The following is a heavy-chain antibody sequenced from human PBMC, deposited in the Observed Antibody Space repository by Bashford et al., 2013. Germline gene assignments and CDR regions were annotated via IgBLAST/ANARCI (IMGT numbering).Heavy chain of an antibody. V-gene: IGHV3-33*01. CDR1: GFTFSSFG. CDR3: ARGYYDFWSGYYFRGYYYGMDV. CDR2: IWYDGSNK. D-gene: IGHD3-3*01. J-gene: IGHJ6*02. Sequence: GSLRLSCAAFGFTFSSFGMHWVRQAPGKGLEWVAVIWYDGSNKYYADSVKGRFTISRDNSNNTLYLQMNSLRAEDTAVYYCARGYYDFWSGYYFRGYYYGMDVWGQGTTVTVSS.